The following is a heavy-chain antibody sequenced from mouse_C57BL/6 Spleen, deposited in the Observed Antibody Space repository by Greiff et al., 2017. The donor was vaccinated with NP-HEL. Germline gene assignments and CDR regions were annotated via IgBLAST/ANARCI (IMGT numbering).Heavy chain of an antibody. Sequence: EVKLVESGGGLVKPGGSLKLSCAASGFTFSDYGMHWVRQAPEKGLEWVAYISSGSSTIYYADTVKGRFTISRDNAKNTLFLQMTSLRSEDTAMYYCASGLWLRYFDVWGTGTTVTVSS. CDR1: GFTFSDYG. D-gene: IGHD2-2*01. CDR3: ASGLWLRYFDV. V-gene: IGHV5-17*01. J-gene: IGHJ1*03. CDR2: ISSGSSTI.